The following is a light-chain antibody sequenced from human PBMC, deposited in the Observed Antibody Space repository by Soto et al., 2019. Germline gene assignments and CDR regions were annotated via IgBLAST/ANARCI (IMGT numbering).Light chain of an antibody. CDR3: CSYTRTSNHYF. Sequence: QSVLTQPASVSGSPGQSITISCTGTSSDIGDYDYVSWYQQRPGRAPKLMIYEVRYRPSGVPNRFSGSKSGNTASLTISGLQAEDEADYYCCSYTRTSNHYFFGSGTKVTVL. CDR2: EVR. V-gene: IGLV2-14*01. CDR1: SSDIGDYDY. J-gene: IGLJ1*01.